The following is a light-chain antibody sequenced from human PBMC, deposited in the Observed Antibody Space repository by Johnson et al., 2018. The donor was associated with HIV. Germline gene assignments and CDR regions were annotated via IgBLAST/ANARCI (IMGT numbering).Light chain of an antibody. CDR3: GTWDTSLSGYV. V-gene: IGLV1-51*01. J-gene: IGLJ1*01. Sequence: QPVLTQPPSVSAAPGQKVTISCSGSSSNIGNSYVSWYQQLPGTAPKLLIYDNDKRPSGIPDRFSGSKSGTSATLGISGLPTGDEADYYCGTWDTSLSGYVSGSGTKVTVL. CDR2: DND. CDR1: SSNIGNSY.